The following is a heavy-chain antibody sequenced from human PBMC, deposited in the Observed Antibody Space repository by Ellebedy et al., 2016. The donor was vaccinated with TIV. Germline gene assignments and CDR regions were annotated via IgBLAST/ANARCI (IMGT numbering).Heavy chain of an antibody. Sequence: ASVKVSCKASGYGFTGYDMNWVRQAPGQGLEWMGWININTRNPMYAQGFTGRFVFSLDTSVSTAYLEISSLKAEDTAVYYCARSRSSTWYVGENWGQGTLVTVSS. CDR2: ININTRNP. J-gene: IGHJ4*02. CDR3: ARSRSSTWYVGEN. V-gene: IGHV7-4-1*02. D-gene: IGHD6-13*01. CDR1: GYGFTGYD.